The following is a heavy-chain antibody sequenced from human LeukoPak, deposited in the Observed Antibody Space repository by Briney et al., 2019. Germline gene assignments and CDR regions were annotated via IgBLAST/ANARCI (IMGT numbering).Heavy chain of an antibody. CDR1: GFTFSNYW. V-gene: IGHV3-7*01. CDR3: TRGGCSSASCYPYYYYYYMDV. CDR2: IKQDGSEK. D-gene: IGHD2-2*01. Sequence: GGSLRLSCAASGFTFSNYWMSWVRQAPGKGLEWVANIKQDGSEKYYVDSVKGRFTISRDNAKNSLYLQMSSLRAEDTAVYCCTRGGCSSASCYPYYYYYYMDVWGKGTTVTVSS. J-gene: IGHJ6*03.